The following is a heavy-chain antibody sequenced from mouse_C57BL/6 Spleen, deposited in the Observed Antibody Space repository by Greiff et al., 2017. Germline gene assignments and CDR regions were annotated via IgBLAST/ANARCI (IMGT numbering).Heavy chain of an antibody. D-gene: IGHD1-1*01. CDR1: GYTFTDYE. Sequence: VKLMESGAELVRPGASVTLSCKASGYTFTDYEMHWVKQTPVHGLEWIGAIDPETGGTAYNQKFKGKAILTADKSSSTAYMELRSLTSEDSAVYYCTRPITTVVANWYFDVWGTGTTVTVSS. CDR2: IDPETGGT. J-gene: IGHJ1*03. V-gene: IGHV1-15*01. CDR3: TRPITTVVANWYFDV.